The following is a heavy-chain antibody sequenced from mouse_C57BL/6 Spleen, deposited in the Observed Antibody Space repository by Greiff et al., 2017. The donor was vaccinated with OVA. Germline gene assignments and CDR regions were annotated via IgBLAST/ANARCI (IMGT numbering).Heavy chain of an antibody. D-gene: IGHD1-1*01. J-gene: IGHJ1*03. CDR2: IDPEDGET. V-gene: IGHV14-2*01. CDR3: ARDYYGSSGYFDV. Sequence: EVQLQQSGAELVKPGASVKLSCTASGFNIKDYYMHWVKQRTERGLEWIGRIDPEDGETKYAPKFQGKATITADTSSNTAYLQLSSLTSEDTAVYYCARDYYGSSGYFDVWGTGTTVTVSS. CDR1: GFNIKDYY.